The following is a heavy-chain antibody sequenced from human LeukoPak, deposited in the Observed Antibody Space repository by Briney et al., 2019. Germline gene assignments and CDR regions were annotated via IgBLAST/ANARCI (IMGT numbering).Heavy chain of an antibody. CDR3: ARGQEYFDWLPFQNYYYGMDV. Sequence: ASVKVSCKASGYTFTSYGISWVRQAPGQGLEWMGWISAYNGSTNYAQKLQGRVTMTTDTSTSTAYMELRSLRSDYTAVYYCARGQEYFDWLPFQNYYYGMDVWGQGTTVTVSS. D-gene: IGHD3-9*01. CDR1: GYTFTSYG. J-gene: IGHJ6*02. V-gene: IGHV1-18*01. CDR2: ISAYNGST.